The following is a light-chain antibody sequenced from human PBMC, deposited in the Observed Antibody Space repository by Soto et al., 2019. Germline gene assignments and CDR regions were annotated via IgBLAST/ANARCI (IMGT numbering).Light chain of an antibody. V-gene: IGKV1-39*01. CDR1: EKMTRY. CDR3: QQSYSTPRT. CDR2: AAS. Sequence: DIPLIQSPSSLSASVGDRVTITCRATEKMTRYLNWYQQKPGKAPKLLIYAASNLQSGVPSRFSGSGSGADFILTISSLQPEDSATYYCQQSYSTPRTFGQGTKVEVK. J-gene: IGKJ1*01.